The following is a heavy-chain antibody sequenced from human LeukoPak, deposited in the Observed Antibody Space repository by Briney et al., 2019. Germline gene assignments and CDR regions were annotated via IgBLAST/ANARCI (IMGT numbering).Heavy chain of an antibody. CDR2: IKGDGST. CDR3: ARAPSEIGGYYPEYFRH. J-gene: IGHJ1*01. D-gene: IGHD3-22*01. V-gene: IGHV3-74*01. Sequence: GGSLRLSCAASGFTFSSYWMHWVRQAPGTGLVWVSRIKGDGSTNYADSVKGRFTISRDNAKNTVSLQMNSLRAEDTGVYYCARAPSEIGGYYPEYFRHWGQGTLVTVSS. CDR1: GFTFSSYW.